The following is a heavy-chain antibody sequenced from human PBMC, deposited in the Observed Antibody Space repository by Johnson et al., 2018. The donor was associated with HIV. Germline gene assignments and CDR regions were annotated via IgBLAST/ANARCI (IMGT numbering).Heavy chain of an antibody. Sequence: QVQLVESGGGVVQPGRSLRLSCAASGFTFSSYDMHWVRQAPGKGLEWVALISYDGSNKYHADSVKGRFTISRDNSKNTLYLQMNSLRAEDTAVYYCARDRPSGSYYVDAFDIWGQGTMVTVSS. CDR2: ISYDGSNK. J-gene: IGHJ3*02. D-gene: IGHD1-26*01. CDR3: ARDRPSGSYYVDAFDI. CDR1: GFTFSSYD. V-gene: IGHV3-30*03.